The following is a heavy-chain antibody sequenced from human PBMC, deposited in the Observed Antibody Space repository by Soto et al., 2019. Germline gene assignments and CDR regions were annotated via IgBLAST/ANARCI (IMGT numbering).Heavy chain of an antibody. V-gene: IGHV1-69*13. CDR3: ATSGAHIVVVTGVRGWFDP. D-gene: IGHD2-21*02. J-gene: IGHJ5*02. Sequence: PPASVKVSCKASGGTFSSYAISWVRQAPGQGLEWMGGIIPIFGTANYAQKFQGRVTITADESTSTAYMELSSLRSEDTAVYYCATSGAHIVVVTGVRGWFDPWGQGTLVTVSS. CDR2: IIPIFGTA. CDR1: GGTFSSYA.